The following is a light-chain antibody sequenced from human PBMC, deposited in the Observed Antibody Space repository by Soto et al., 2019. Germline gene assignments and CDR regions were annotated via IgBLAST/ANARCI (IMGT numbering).Light chain of an antibody. CDR2: EDS. J-gene: IGLJ1*01. CDR1: YSDIGAYNY. Sequence: QSALTQPPSASGSPGQSVTIPCTGTYSDIGAYNYVSWYQQRPGEAPKLIIYEDSKRPSGVPDRIFAYKSGNTASRTGSGLQADDEANYDCSSLKGTNSLVFGTGTKLTV. CDR3: SSLKGTNSLV. V-gene: IGLV2-8*01.